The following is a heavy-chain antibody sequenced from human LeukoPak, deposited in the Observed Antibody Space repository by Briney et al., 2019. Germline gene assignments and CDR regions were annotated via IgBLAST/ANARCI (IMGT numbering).Heavy chain of an antibody. Sequence: GGSLRLSYAASGFTFSSYAMSWVRQAPGKGLEWVSAISGSGGGTYYADSVKGRFTISRDNSKNTLYLQMNSLRAEDTAVYYCARDPSGSYYFDYWGQGTLVTVSS. CDR2: ISGSGGGT. V-gene: IGHV3-23*01. D-gene: IGHD1-26*01. CDR1: GFTFSSYA. CDR3: ARDPSGSYYFDY. J-gene: IGHJ4*02.